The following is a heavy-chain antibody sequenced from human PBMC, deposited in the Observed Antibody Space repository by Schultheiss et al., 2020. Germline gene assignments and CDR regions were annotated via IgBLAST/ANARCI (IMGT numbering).Heavy chain of an antibody. CDR1: GGTFSSYA. D-gene: IGHD6-19*01. CDR2: IIPIFGTA. V-gene: IGHV1-69*13. CDR3: AKHGQISGWSQFDD. J-gene: IGHJ4*02. Sequence: SVKVSCKASGGTFSSYAISWVRQAPGQGLEWMGGIIPIFGTANYAQKFQGRVTITADESTSTAYMELSSLRSEDTAVYYCAKHGQISGWSQFDDWGQGTLVTVSS.